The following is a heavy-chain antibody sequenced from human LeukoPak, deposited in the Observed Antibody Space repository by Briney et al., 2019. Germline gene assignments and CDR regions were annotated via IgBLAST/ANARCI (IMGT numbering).Heavy chain of an antibody. J-gene: IGHJ4*02. V-gene: IGHV3-23*01. D-gene: IGHD3-10*01. CDR3: AKVAHYYYGSESYYFFEH. CDR1: GFTFSTYG. CDR2: ISGSGGST. Sequence: GGTLRLSCEASGFTFSTYGINWVRQAPGKGLEWVSAISGSGGSTYYADSVKGRFTISRDNAKNSLYLQMNSLRVEDTAIYYCAKVAHYYYGSESYYFFEHWGQGTPVTASS.